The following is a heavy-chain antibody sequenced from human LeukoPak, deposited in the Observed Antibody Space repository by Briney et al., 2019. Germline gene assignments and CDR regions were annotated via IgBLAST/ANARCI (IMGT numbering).Heavy chain of an antibody. J-gene: IGHJ6*02. CDR3: AREATFIVGATTAYYYGMDV. CDR2: IKQDGSEK. Sequence: GGSLRLSCAASGFTFSSYWMSWVRQAPGKGLEWVANIKQDGSEKYYVDSVKGRFTISRDNAKNSLYLQMNSLRAEDTAVYYCAREATFIVGATTAYYYGMDVWGQGTTVTVSS. D-gene: IGHD1-26*01. CDR1: GFTFSSYW. V-gene: IGHV3-7*03.